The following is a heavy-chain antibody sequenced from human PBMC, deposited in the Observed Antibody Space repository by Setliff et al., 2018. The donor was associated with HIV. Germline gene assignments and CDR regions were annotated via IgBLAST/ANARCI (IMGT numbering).Heavy chain of an antibody. V-gene: IGHV4-4*07. CDR3: ARRIYGNNPYFDY. J-gene: IGHJ4*02. CDR2: IYDSGST. Sequence: ASETLSLTCTVSGGSISGFYWNWIRQSAGKGLQWIGRIYDSGSTKYNPSLKSRVTISIDTSNNQISLRLSSVTAADTAMYYCARRIYGNNPYFDYWSQGTLVTVSS. CDR1: GGSISGFY. D-gene: IGHD4-17*01.